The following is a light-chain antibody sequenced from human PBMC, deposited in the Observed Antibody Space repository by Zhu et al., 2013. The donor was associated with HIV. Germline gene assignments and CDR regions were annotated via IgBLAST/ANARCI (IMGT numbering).Light chain of an antibody. CDR2: DAS. CDR3: QQYHRFPWT. J-gene: IGKJ1*01. CDR1: QDIGDW. Sequence: IQMTQSPSTLSASVGDRVTITCRASQDIGDWVAWYQQKPGKAPNLLIYDASSLMGGVPSRFSGSGSETEFTLTVTSLQAEDFATYYCQQYHRFPWTFGQGTRVEI. V-gene: IGKV1-5*01.